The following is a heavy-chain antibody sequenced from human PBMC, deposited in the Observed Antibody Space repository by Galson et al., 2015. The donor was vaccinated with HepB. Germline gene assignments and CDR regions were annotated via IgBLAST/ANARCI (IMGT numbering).Heavy chain of an antibody. V-gene: IGHV1-2*02. CDR2: INPNSGGT. J-gene: IGHJ4*02. CDR1: GYTFTGYY. D-gene: IGHD6-19*01. Sequence: SCKASGYTFTGYYMHWVRQAPGQGLEWMGWINPNSGGTNYAQKFQGRVTMTRDTSISTAYMELSRLRSDDTAVYYCARGISSGWSHSFDYWGQGTLVTVSS. CDR3: ARGISSGWSHSFDY.